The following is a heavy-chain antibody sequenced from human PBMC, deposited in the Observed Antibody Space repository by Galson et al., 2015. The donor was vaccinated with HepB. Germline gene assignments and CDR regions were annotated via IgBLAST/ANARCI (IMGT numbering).Heavy chain of an antibody. D-gene: IGHD3-22*01. V-gene: IGHV3-53*01. CDR1: GFTVSSNY. Sequence: SLRLSCAASGFTVSSNYMSWVRQAPGKGLEWVSVIYSGGSTYYADSVKGRFTISRDNSKNTLYLQMNSLRAEDTAVCYCARASTGAYDSSEYWGQGTLVTVSS. CDR3: ARASTGAYDSSEY. J-gene: IGHJ4*02. CDR2: IYSGGST.